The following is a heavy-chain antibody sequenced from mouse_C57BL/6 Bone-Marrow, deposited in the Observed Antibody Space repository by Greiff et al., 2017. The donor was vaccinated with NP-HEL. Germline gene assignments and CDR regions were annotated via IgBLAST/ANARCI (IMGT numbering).Heavy chain of an antibody. CDR3: ARTGLLWSYYFDY. V-gene: IGHV1-66*01. CDR2: IYPGSGNT. Sequence: QVQLQQSGPELVKPGASVKISCKASGYSFTSYYIHWVKQRPGQGLEWIGWIYPGSGNTKYNEKFKGKATLTADTSSSTAYMQLSSLTSEDSAVYYCARTGLLWSYYFDYWGQGTTLTVSS. D-gene: IGHD2-1*01. J-gene: IGHJ2*01. CDR1: GYSFTSYY.